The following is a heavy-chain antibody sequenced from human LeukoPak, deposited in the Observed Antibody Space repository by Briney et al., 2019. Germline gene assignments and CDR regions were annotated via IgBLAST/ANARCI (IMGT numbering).Heavy chain of an antibody. J-gene: IGHJ4*02. V-gene: IGHV3-23*01. CDR1: GFTLSSYA. D-gene: IGHD3-3*01. CDR3: AKDRGNFWSGYYPPVDY. CDR2: ISGSDGST. Sequence: PGGSLRLSCAASGFTLSSYAMSWVRQAPGKGLEWVSGISGSDGSTYYADSVKGRFTISRDNSKSTLYLQMSSLRAEDTAVYYCAKDRGNFWSGYYPPVDYWGQGTLVTVSS.